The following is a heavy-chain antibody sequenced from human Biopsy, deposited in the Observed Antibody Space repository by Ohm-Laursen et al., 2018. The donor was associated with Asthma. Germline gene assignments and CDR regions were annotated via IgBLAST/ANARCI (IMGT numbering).Heavy chain of an antibody. D-gene: IGHD3-9*01. CDR2: INAGNGNT. CDR3: ARTYFDFLTGQVHDAFAM. J-gene: IGHJ3*02. Sequence: ASVKVSCKASGYTFINYAIHWVRQAPGQRLEWMGWINAGNGNTKYSQKFQGRVTISRDTSASTAYMDLSSLRSEDKAVYYCARTYFDFLTGQVHDAFAMWGQGTMVTVSS. V-gene: IGHV1-3*01. CDR1: GYTFINYA.